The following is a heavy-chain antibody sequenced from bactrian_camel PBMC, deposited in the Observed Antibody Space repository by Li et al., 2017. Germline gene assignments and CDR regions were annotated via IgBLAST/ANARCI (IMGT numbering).Heavy chain of an antibody. Sequence: QVQLVESGGDSVQPGGSLRLSCAASGNTGNSALLGWLRQAPGKGLEWVSSVTADGSDTDYADSVKGRFTISRDNAKNTVYLQMNTLKSEDTAQYYCNTPYGLGDKNWGQGTQVTVS. D-gene: IGHD5*01. V-gene: IGHV3S6*01. CDR1: GNTGNSAL. CDR3: NTPYGLGDKN. CDR2: VTADGSDT. J-gene: IGHJ4*01.